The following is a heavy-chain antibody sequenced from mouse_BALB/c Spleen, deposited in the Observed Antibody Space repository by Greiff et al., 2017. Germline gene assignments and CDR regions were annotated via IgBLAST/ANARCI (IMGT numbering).Heavy chain of an antibody. V-gene: IGHV2-2*02. D-gene: IGHD1-2*01. CDR3: ARKGTTATPMDY. Sequence: VQRVESGPGLVQPSQSLSITCTVSGFSLTSYGVHWVRQSPGKGLEWLGVIWSGGSTDYNAAFISRLSISKDNSKSQVFFKMNSLQANDTAIYYCARKGTTATPMDYWGQGTSVTVSS. J-gene: IGHJ4*01. CDR2: IWSGGST. CDR1: GFSLTSYG.